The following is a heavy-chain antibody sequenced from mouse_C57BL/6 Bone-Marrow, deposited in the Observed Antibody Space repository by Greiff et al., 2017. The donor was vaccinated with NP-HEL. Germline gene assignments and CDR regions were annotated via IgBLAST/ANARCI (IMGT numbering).Heavy chain of an antibody. CDR1: GYTFTSYW. D-gene: IGHD2-5*01. CDR3: ARTDSNYRDFEG. V-gene: IGHV1-59*01. Sequence: VQLQQPGAELVRPGTSVKLSCKASGYTFTSYWMHWVKQRPGQGLEWIGVIDPSDSYTNYNQKFKGKATLTVDTSSSTAYMQLSSLTSEDSAVYYSARTDSNYRDFEGWGTGTTVTVAS. CDR2: IDPSDSYT. J-gene: IGHJ1*03.